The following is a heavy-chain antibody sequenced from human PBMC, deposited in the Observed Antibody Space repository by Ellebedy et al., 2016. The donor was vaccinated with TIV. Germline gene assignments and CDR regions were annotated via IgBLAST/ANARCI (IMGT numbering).Heavy chain of an antibody. CDR1: GFTFSDHY. V-gene: IGHV3-72*01. J-gene: IGHJ3*02. CDR3: TRGYSGKSVYAFDI. D-gene: IGHD1-26*01. CDR2: TSNKADSYTT. Sequence: PGGSLRLSCAASGFTFSDHYIDWVRQAPGKGLEWVCRTSNKADSYTTEYVASVKGRFTISRDDSKNSLYLQMNSLKTEDTAVYHCTRGYSGKSVYAFDIWGQGTMVTVSS.